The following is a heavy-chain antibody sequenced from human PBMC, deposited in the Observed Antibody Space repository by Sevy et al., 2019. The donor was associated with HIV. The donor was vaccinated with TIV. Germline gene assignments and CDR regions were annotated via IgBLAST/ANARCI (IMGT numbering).Heavy chain of an antibody. V-gene: IGHV5-51*01. CDR3: ATLAGNCNTTHCSSHGYFDN. CDR2: IYPGDSHT. CDR1: GYTFTRYW. J-gene: IGHJ4*02. D-gene: IGHD2-15*01. Sequence: GESQKISCQASGYTFTRYWIGWVRQLPGKGLEWMGIIYPGDSHTLYSPSFQGQVTISADKSITTAYLQWNSLTASDTAMFYCATLAGNCNTTHCSSHGYFDNWGQGTLVTVSS.